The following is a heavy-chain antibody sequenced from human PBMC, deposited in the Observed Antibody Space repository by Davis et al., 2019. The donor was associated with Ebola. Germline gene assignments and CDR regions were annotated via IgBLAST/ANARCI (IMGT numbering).Heavy chain of an antibody. D-gene: IGHD3-10*02. CDR2: INTRGDAR. Sequence: PGGSLRLSCVTSGFTFTSYRFNWIRQTPGKGLEWIAHINTRGDARVYADSVRGRFTISRDDAANSLSLQMDSLKHEDTAVYYCVRDYLFAFDSWGQGTPVIVSS. J-gene: IGHJ4*02. V-gene: IGHV3-48*02. CDR3: VRDYLFAFDS. CDR1: GFTFTSYR.